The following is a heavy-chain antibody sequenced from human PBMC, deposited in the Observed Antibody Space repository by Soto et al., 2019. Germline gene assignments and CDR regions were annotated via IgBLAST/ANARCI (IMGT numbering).Heavy chain of an antibody. CDR3: ARGNDGKSSTVDI. D-gene: IGHD1-26*01. CDR2: VYYSGAT. J-gene: IGHJ3*02. CDR1: GGSLTDHY. Sequence: QVQLQESGPGLVKPSETLSLTCTVAGGSLTDHYWNWFRQSPGKGLHWIGYVYYSGATNYNPSLMSRVTLSVDTSKNQFSLNLRSVTAADSAVYYCARGNDGKSSTVDIWGQGTMVSFSS. V-gene: IGHV4-59*11.